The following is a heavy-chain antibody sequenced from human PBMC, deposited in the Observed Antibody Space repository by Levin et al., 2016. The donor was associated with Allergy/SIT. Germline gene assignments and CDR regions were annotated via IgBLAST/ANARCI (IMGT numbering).Heavy chain of an antibody. D-gene: IGHD4-23*01. CDR2: IYYSGST. Sequence: WIRQPPGKGLEWIGYIYYSGSTNYNPSLKSRVTISVDTSKNQFSLKLSSVTAADTAVYYCARAGSTVVTDDAFDIWGQGTMVTVSS. J-gene: IGHJ3*02. V-gene: IGHV4-59*01. CDR3: ARAGSTVVTDDAFDI.